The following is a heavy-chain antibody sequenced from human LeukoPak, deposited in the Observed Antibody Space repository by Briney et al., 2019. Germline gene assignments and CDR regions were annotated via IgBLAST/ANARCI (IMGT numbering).Heavy chain of an antibody. J-gene: IGHJ4*02. CDR3: ARGRVKRWLHYPVDY. V-gene: IGHV4-39*02. Sequence: PSETLSLTCTVSGGSISGSSYYWGWIRQPPGKGLEWIGSIYYSGSTYYNPSLKSRVTISVDTSKNQFSLKLNSVTAADTAVYYCARGRVKRWLHYPVDYWGQGTLVTVSS. CDR1: GGSISGSSYY. CDR2: IYYSGST. D-gene: IGHD5-24*01.